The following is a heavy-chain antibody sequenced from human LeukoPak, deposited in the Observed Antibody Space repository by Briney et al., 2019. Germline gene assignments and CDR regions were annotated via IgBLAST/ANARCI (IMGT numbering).Heavy chain of an antibody. CDR1: GYTFTSYA. J-gene: IGHJ4*02. CDR3: AREVAPGGFDY. D-gene: IGHD4-23*01. CDR2: FNTNTGNP. V-gene: IGHV7-4-1*02. Sequence: ASVTVSCKASGYTFTSYAMNWVRQAPGQGLEWMGWFNTNTGNPTYAQGFTGRFVFSLDISVTTAYLQISSLKAEDTAVYYCAREVAPGGFDYWGQGTLVTVSS.